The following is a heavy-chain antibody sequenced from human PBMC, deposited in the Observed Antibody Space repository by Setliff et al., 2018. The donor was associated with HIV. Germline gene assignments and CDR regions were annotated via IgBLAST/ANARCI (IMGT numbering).Heavy chain of an antibody. Sequence: GESLKISCKGSGYIFRNYWIAWVRQLPGKGLEWMGIIYPGDSDTRYSPSFQGQVTMSADKSISTAYLQWSGLKASDTGIYYCARLFGYDSPGEENDSFDVWGQGTVVTVSS. CDR3: ARLFGYDSPGEENDSFDV. CDR1: GYIFRNYW. CDR2: IYPGDSDT. V-gene: IGHV5-51*01. J-gene: IGHJ3*01. D-gene: IGHD3-22*01.